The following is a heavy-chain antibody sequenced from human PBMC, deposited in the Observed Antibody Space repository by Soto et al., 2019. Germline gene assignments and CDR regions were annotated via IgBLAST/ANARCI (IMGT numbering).Heavy chain of an antibody. Sequence: SETLSLTCTVSGGSISSGGYYWSWIRQHPGKGLEWIGYIYYSGSTYYNPSLKSRVTISVDTSKNQFSLKLSSVTAADTAVYFCARDLRFRGFYGMDVWGQGTTVTVSS. J-gene: IGHJ6*02. CDR3: ARDLRFRGFYGMDV. CDR2: IYYSGST. V-gene: IGHV4-31*03. D-gene: IGHD3-10*01. CDR1: GGSISSGGYY.